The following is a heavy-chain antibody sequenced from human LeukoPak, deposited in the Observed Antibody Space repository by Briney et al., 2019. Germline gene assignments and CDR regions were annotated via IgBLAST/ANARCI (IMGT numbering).Heavy chain of an antibody. V-gene: IGHV4-34*01. CDR3: ARERYSGSFGFDY. Sequence: SETLSLTCAVYGGSFSGYYWSWIRQPPGKGLEWIGEINHSGSTNYNPSLKSRVTISVDTSRNQFSLKLSSVTAADTAVYYCARERYSGSFGFDYWGQGTLVTVSS. CDR1: GGSFSGYY. D-gene: IGHD1-26*01. J-gene: IGHJ4*02. CDR2: INHSGST.